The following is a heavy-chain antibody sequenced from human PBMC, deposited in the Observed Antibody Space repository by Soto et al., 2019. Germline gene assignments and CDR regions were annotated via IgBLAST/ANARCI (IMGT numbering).Heavy chain of an antibody. J-gene: IGHJ4*02. CDR2: IIPIFGTA. CDR1: GGTFSSYA. D-gene: IGHD3-9*01. CDR3: ARSDYDIFTGPIVY. V-gene: IGHV1-69*13. Sequence: SVKVSCKASGGTFSSYAISWVRQAPGQGLEWMGGIIPIFGTANYAQKFQGRVTITADESTSTAYMELSSLRSEDTAVYYCARSDYDIFTGPIVYWCQGPLVSV.